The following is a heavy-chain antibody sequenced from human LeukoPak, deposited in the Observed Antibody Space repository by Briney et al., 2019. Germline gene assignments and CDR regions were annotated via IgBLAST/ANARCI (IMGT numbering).Heavy chain of an antibody. D-gene: IGHD3-22*01. Sequence: GGSLRLSCAASGFPFSAYWMSWVRQAPGKGLEWVADIKGDGSKTYYVDSMKGRFTITRDNAKNSLYLEMNSLRVEDMAIYYCARAAYYYYDSSGYCPFDYWGQGTLVTVSS. V-gene: IGHV3-7*01. J-gene: IGHJ4*02. CDR1: GFPFSAYW. CDR2: IKGDGSKT. CDR3: ARAAYYYYDSSGYCPFDY.